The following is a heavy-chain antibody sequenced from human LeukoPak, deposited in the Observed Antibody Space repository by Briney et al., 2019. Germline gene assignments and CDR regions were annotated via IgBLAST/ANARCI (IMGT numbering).Heavy chain of an antibody. Sequence: ASVKVSCKASGGTFSNYAISWVRQAPGQGLEWMGGIIPIFGTANYAQEFQGRVTITRDTSASTAYTELSSLRSEDMAVYYCARGISSSWPELDYWGQGTLVTVSS. CDR3: ARGISSSWPELDY. V-gene: IGHV1-69*05. CDR1: GGTFSNYA. D-gene: IGHD6-13*01. J-gene: IGHJ4*02. CDR2: IIPIFGTA.